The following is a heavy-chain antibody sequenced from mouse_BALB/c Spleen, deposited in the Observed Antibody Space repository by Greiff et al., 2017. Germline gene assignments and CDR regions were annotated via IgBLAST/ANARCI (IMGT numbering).Heavy chain of an antibody. CDR3: ARGDYGFPFAY. D-gene: IGHD1-2*01. CDR1: GYTFTSYT. J-gene: IGHJ3*01. V-gene: IGHV1-4*01. Sequence: QVHVKQSGAELARPGASVKMSCKASGYTFTSYTMHWVKQRPGQGLEWIGYINPSSGYTNYNQKFKDKATLTADKSSSTAYMQLSSLTSEDAAVYYCARGDYGFPFAYWGQGTLVTVSA. CDR2: INPSSGYT.